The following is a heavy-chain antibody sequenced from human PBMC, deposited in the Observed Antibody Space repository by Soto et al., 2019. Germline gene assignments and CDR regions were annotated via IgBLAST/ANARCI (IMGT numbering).Heavy chain of an antibody. J-gene: IGHJ4*02. V-gene: IGHV1-18*01. CDR3: AREGDSYGILGY. Sequence: ASVKVSCKASGFTFTSYGIGWVRQAPGQGLEWMGWISAYNGNTNYAQSLQGRVTMTTYPSTSTAYMELRSLRSDDTAVYYCAREGDSYGILGYWGQGTPVTISS. CDR1: GFTFTSYG. D-gene: IGHD5-18*01. CDR2: ISAYNGNT.